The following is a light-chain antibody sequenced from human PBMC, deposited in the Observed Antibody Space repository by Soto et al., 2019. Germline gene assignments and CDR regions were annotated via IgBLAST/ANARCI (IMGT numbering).Light chain of an antibody. CDR1: NKDVGGYNF. V-gene: IGLV2-8*01. CDR2: EVS. CDR3: SSYAGNNIFYV. Sequence: LGQPPPPSGAPRQSVTISLAGNNKDVGGYNFVSWYQQHPGKAPKLMIFEVSKRPSGVPDRFSGSKSGNTASLTVSGLQAEDEADYYCSSYAGNNIFYVFGTGTKVTVL. J-gene: IGLJ1*01.